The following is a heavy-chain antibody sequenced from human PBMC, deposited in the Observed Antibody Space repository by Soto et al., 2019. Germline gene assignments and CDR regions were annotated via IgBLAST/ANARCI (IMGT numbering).Heavy chain of an antibody. CDR1: GFTFSSYA. D-gene: IGHD5-12*01. CDR2: ISGSSGST. CDR3: AKDFTRADIVATGEAFDI. J-gene: IGHJ3*02. V-gene: IGHV3-23*01. Sequence: EVQLLESGGGLVQPGGSLRLSCAASGFTFSSYAMSWVRQAPGKGLEWVSAISGSSGSTYYADSVKGRFTISRDNSKNTLYLQMNSLRAEDTAVYYCAKDFTRADIVATGEAFDIWGQGTMVTVSS.